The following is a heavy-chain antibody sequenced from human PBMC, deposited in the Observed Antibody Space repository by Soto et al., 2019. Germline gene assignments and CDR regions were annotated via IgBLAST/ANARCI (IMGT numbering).Heavy chain of an antibody. Sequence: PSETLSLTCAVYGGSFSGYYWSWIRQPPGKGLEWIGEINHSGSTNYNPSLKSRVTISVDTSKNQFSLKLSSVTAADTAVYYCARGRGLGYCSSTSCYRVGGWFDPWGQGTLVTVSS. CDR1: GGSFSGYY. D-gene: IGHD2-2*02. CDR2: INHSGST. CDR3: ARGRGLGYCSSTSCYRVGGWFDP. V-gene: IGHV4-34*01. J-gene: IGHJ5*02.